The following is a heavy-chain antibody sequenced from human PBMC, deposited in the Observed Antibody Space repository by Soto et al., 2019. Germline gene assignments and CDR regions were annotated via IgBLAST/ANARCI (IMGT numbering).Heavy chain of an antibody. CDR2: IYCSGST. CDR1: GGSISSGGYY. Sequence: PSETLSLTCTVSGGSISSGGYYWSWIRPHPGKGLEWIGYIYCSGSTYYNPSLKSRVTISVDTSKNQFSLKLSSVTAADTAVYYCARDGGSGSYYYYMDVWGKGTTVTVSS. D-gene: IGHD3-10*01. CDR3: ARDGGSGSYYYYMDV. V-gene: IGHV4-31*03. J-gene: IGHJ6*03.